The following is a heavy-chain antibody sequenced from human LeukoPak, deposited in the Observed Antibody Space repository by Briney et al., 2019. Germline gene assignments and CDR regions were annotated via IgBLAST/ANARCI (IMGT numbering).Heavy chain of an antibody. Sequence: GSLRLSCAASGFSFRDYWMSWVRQPPGKGLEWIGEINHSGSTNYNPSLKSRVTISVDTSKNQFSLKLSSVTAADTAVYYCARDEEVISPRYDYWGQGTLVTVSS. J-gene: IGHJ4*02. CDR3: ARDEEVISPRYDY. V-gene: IGHV4-34*01. CDR2: INHSGST. CDR1: GFSFRDYW. D-gene: IGHD3-16*02.